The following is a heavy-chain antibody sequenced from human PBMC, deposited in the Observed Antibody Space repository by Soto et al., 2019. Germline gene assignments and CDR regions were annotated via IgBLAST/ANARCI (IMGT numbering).Heavy chain of an antibody. Sequence: SVKVSCKASGGSLSSNPISWVRQAPGQGLEWMGGTGSGTGPGNHAQKFQGRLTVTADKSTSTVYMELTNLSSEDTAVYYCARRHSGGFFRFFDSWGQGTLVTVSS. CDR1: GGSLSSNP. V-gene: IGHV1-69*06. J-gene: IGHJ4*02. CDR3: ARRHSGGFFRFFDS. D-gene: IGHD2-15*01. CDR2: TGSGTGPG.